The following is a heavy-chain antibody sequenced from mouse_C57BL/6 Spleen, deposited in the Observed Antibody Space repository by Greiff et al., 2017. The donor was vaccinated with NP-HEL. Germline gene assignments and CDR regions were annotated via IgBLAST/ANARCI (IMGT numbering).Heavy chain of an antibody. Sequence: EVQLVESGEGLVKPGGSLKLSCAASGFTFSSYAMSWVRQTPEKRLEWVAYISSGGGYIYYADTVKGRFTISRDNARNTLYLQMSSLKSEDTAIYYCTSLGSTFDYWGQGTTLTVSS. CDR2: ISSGGGYI. V-gene: IGHV5-9-1*02. J-gene: IGHJ2*01. D-gene: IGHD1-1*01. CDR3: TSLGSTFDY. CDR1: GFTFSSYA.